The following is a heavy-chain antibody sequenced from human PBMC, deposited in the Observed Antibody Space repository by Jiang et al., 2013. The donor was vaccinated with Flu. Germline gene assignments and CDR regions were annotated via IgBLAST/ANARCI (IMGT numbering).Heavy chain of an antibody. CDR2: GTA. J-gene: IGHJ6*02. V-gene: IGHV1-69*01. D-gene: IGHD4-23*01. Sequence: GTANYAQKFQGRVTITADESTSTAYMELSSLRSEDTAVYYCASAATTVVTPYYYYGMDVWGQGTTVTVSS. CDR3: ASAATTVVTPYYYYGMDV.